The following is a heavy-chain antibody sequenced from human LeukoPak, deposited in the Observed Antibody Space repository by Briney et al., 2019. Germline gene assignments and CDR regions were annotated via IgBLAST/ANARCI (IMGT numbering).Heavy chain of an antibody. D-gene: IGHD3-10*01. CDR1: GGSFSGYY. J-gene: IGHJ5*02. V-gene: IGHV4-34*01. Sequence: SETLSLTCAVYGGSFSGYYWSWIRQPPGKGLEWIGEINHSGSTNYNPSLKSRVTISVDTSKNQFSLKLSSVTAADTAVYYCARQVVNYYGSGSKRFDPWGQGTLVTVSS. CDR2: INHSGST. CDR3: ARQVVNYYGSGSKRFDP.